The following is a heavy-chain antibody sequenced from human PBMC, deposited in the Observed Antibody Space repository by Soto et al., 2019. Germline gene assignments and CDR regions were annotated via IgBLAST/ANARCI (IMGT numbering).Heavy chain of an antibody. V-gene: IGHV1-8*01. CDR1: GYTFTSYD. Sequence: QVQLVQSGAEVKKSGASVKVSCKASGYTFTSYDINWVRQATGQWLEWMGWMNPNSGNTGYAQKFQGRVTMTRNTSISTAYMELSSLRYEDTAVYYCARERSAAGTGWFDPWGQGTLVTVSS. CDR3: ARERSAAGTGWFDP. D-gene: IGHD6-13*01. J-gene: IGHJ5*02. CDR2: MNPNSGNT.